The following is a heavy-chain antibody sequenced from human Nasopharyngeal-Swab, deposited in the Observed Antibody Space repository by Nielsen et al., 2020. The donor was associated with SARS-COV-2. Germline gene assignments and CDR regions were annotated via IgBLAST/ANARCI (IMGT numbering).Heavy chain of an antibody. V-gene: IGHV3-48*02. CDR3: AATYYDILTAPFDRYFDL. CDR2: ISSSSSTI. D-gene: IGHD3-9*01. J-gene: IGHJ2*01. CDR1: GFTFSSYS. Sequence: GGSLRLSFAASGFTFSSYSMNWVRQAPGKGLDRVSYISSSSSTIYYADSVKGRFTISRDNAKNSLYLQMNSLRDEDTAVYYCAATYYDILTAPFDRYFDLWGRGTLVTVSS.